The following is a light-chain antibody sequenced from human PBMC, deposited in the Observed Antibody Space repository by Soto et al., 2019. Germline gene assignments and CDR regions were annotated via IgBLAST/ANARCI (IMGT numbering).Light chain of an antibody. V-gene: IGKV1-5*01. J-gene: IGKJ4*01. CDR3: QQSYSTPLT. CDR1: QTISSW. Sequence: DIQMTQSPSTLSGSVGDRVTITCRASQTISSWLAWYQQKPGKAPKLLIYDASTLESGVPSRFSGGGFGTDFTLTISSLQPEDFATYYCQQSYSTPLTFGGGTKVDIK. CDR2: DAS.